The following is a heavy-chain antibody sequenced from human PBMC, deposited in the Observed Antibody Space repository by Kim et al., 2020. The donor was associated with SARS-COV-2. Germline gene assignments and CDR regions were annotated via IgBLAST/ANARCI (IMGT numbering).Heavy chain of an antibody. V-gene: IGHV3-15*01. J-gene: IGHJ4*02. Sequence: AAPVKGRCTISRDDSKSTLYLQMNSLKTEDTAVYYCITRFFEVVIINVDYWGQGALVIVSS. CDR3: ITRFFEVVIINVDY. D-gene: IGHD3-3*01.